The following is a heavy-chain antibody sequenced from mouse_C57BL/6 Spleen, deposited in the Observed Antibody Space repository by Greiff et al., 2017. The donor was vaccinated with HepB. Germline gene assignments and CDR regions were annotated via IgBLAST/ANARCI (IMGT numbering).Heavy chain of an antibody. J-gene: IGHJ4*01. V-gene: IGHV14-4*01. D-gene: IGHD1-2*01. CDR2: IDPENGDT. CDR1: GFNIKDDY. Sequence: EVQLQQSGAELVRPGASVKLSCTASGFNIKDDYMHWVKQRPEQGLEWIGWIDPENGDTEYASKFQGKATITADTSSNTAYLQLSSLTSEDTAGYYCTYSFFYAMDYWGQGTSVTVSS. CDR3: TYSFFYAMDY.